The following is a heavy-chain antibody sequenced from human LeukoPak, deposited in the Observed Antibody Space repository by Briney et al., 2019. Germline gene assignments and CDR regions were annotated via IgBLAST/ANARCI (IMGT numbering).Heavy chain of an antibody. D-gene: IGHD3-3*01. CDR1: GFTFSSYA. Sequence: GGSLRLSCAASGFTFSSYAMSWVRQAPGKGLEWVSAISGSGGSTYYADSVKGRFTISRDNSKNTLYLQMNSLRAEDTAVYYCAKDSTIFGVASGPLDYWGQGTLVTVSS. CDR2: ISGSGGST. CDR3: AKDSTIFGVASGPLDY. V-gene: IGHV3-23*01. J-gene: IGHJ4*02.